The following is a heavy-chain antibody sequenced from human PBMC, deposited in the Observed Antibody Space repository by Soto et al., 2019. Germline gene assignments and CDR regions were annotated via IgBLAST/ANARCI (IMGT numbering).Heavy chain of an antibody. CDR2: ISGSGGST. CDR1: GFTFSSYA. CDR3: AKPDSSGYYYREHPSCFEY. J-gene: IGHJ4*02. D-gene: IGHD3-22*01. V-gene: IGHV3-23*01. Sequence: GGSLRLSCAASGFTFSSYAMSWVRQAPGKGLEWVSAISGSGGSTYYADSVKGRFTISRDNSKNTLYLQMNSLRAEDTAVYYCAKPDSSGYYYREHPSCFEYWGQGTLVTVSS.